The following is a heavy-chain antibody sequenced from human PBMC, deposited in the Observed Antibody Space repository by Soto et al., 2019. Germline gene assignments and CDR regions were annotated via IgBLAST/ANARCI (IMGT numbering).Heavy chain of an antibody. CDR2: IYYSGST. CDR1: GGSISSSSYY. CDR3: ARHNAQLRYFDWLLYYFDY. Sequence: SETLSLTCTVSGGSISSSSYYWGWIRQPPGKGLEWIGSIYYSGSTYYNPSLKSRVTISVDTSKNQFSLKLSSVTAADTAVYYCARHNAQLRYFDWLLYYFDYWGQGTLVTVSS. D-gene: IGHD3-9*01. V-gene: IGHV4-39*01. J-gene: IGHJ4*02.